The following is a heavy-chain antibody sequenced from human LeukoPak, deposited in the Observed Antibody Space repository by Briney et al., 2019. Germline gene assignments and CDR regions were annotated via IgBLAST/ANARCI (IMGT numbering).Heavy chain of an antibody. CDR3: ATYYYGSGSYEVLGY. CDR2: MNPNSGNT. CDR1: GYTFTGYY. J-gene: IGHJ4*02. D-gene: IGHD3-10*01. V-gene: IGHV1-8*02. Sequence: ASVKVSCKASGYTFTGYYMHWVRQATGQGLEWMGWMNPNSGNTGYAQKFQGRVTMTRNTSISTAYMELSSLRSEDTAVYYCATYYYGSGSYEVLGYWGQGTLVTVSS.